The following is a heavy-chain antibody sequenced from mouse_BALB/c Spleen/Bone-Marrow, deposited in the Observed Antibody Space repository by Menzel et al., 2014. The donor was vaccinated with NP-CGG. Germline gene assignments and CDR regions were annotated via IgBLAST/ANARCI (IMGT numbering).Heavy chain of an antibody. CDR3: ARDYYGRGWYFDV. Sequence: QVQLQQSGAELVTPGASVKMSCKASGYTFXDYWMHWVKQRPGQGLEWIGAIDTSDSYTSYNQKFKGKATLTVDESSSTAYMQLSSLTSEDSAVYYCARDYYGRGWYFDVWGAGTTVTVSS. D-gene: IGHD1-1*01. J-gene: IGHJ1*01. V-gene: IGHV1-69*02. CDR2: IDTSDSYT. CDR1: GYTFXDYW.